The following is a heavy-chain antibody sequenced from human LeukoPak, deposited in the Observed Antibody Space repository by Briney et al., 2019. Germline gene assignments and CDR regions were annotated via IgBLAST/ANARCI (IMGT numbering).Heavy chain of an antibody. Sequence: GASVKVSCKASGYTFTGYYMHWVRQAPGQGLEWMGRINPNSGGTNYARKFQGRVTMTRDTSISTAYMELSRLRSDDTAVYYCARGSPRIAVAGSDYWGQGTLVTVSS. V-gene: IGHV1-2*06. D-gene: IGHD6-19*01. CDR3: ARGSPRIAVAGSDY. J-gene: IGHJ4*02. CDR2: INPNSGGT. CDR1: GYTFTGYY.